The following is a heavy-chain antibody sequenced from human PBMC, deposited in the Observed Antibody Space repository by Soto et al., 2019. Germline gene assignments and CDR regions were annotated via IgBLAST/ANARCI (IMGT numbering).Heavy chain of an antibody. Sequence: SETLSLTCAVYGGSFSGYYWSWIRQPPGKGLEWIGTFYYSGSTRYNPSLESRVTISVDTSKNQFSLRVSSVTAADTAVYYCARLRGYCTIGGCNGDYALDVWGRGTTVTVSS. J-gene: IGHJ6*02. CDR1: GGSFSGYY. CDR3: ARLRGYCTIGGCNGDYALDV. D-gene: IGHD2-8*01. CDR2: FYYSGST. V-gene: IGHV4-34*01.